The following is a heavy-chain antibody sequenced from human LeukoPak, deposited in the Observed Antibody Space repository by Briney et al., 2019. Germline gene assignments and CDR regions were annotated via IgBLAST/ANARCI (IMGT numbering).Heavy chain of an antibody. D-gene: IGHD3-16*02. V-gene: IGHV4-59*08. J-gene: IGHJ4*02. CDR3: ARSGVTQQLRLGELSSYYFDY. Sequence: SETLSLTCTVSGGSISSYYWSWIRQPPGKGLEWIGYIYYSGSTNYNPSLKSRVTISVDTSKNQFSLKLSSVTAADTAVYYCARSGVTQQLRLGELSSYYFDYWGQGTLVTVSS. CDR1: GGSISSYY. CDR2: IYYSGST.